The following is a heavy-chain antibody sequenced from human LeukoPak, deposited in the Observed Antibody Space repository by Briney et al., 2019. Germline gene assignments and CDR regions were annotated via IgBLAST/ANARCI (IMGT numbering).Heavy chain of an antibody. CDR1: GYTFTGYY. D-gene: IGHD2-15*01. V-gene: IGHV1-2*02. CDR2: INPNSGGT. Sequence: ASVKVSCKASGYTFTGYYMHWVRQAPGQGLEWMGWINPNSGGTNYAQKFQGRVTMTRDTSISTAYMELSRLRSDDTAVYYCARVLAIYCSGGSCYSCGYWGQGTLVTVSS. CDR3: ARVLAIYCSGGSCYSCGY. J-gene: IGHJ4*02.